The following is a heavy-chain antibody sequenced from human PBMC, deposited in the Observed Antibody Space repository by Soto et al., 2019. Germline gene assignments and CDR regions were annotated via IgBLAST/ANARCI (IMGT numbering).Heavy chain of an antibody. CDR2: IYWDDDK. Sequence: QITLKESGPTLVKPTQTLTLTCTFSGFSLSTSGVGVGWIRQPPGKALEWLALIYWDDDKRYSPSLKSRLTITPDTSKTQVVLTMANMDPVDTATYYCAPLKVYGSGSSWDNWFDPWGQGTLVTVSS. CDR1: GFSLSTSGVG. CDR3: APLKVYGSGSSWDNWFDP. V-gene: IGHV2-5*02. D-gene: IGHD3-10*01. J-gene: IGHJ5*02.